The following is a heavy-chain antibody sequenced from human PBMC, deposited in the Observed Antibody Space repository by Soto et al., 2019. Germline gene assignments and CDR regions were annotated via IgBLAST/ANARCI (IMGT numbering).Heavy chain of an antibody. V-gene: IGHV4-30-2*01. CDR1: GGSISSGGYS. D-gene: IGHD3-3*01. Sequence: SETLSLTCAVSGGSISSGGYSWSWIRQPPGKGLEWIGYIYHSGSTYYNPSLKSRVTISVDRSKNQFSLKLSSVTAADTAVYYCARRRDYDFWSGPYYYYGMDVWGQGTTVTVSS. J-gene: IGHJ6*02. CDR3: ARRRDYDFWSGPYYYYGMDV. CDR2: IYHSGST.